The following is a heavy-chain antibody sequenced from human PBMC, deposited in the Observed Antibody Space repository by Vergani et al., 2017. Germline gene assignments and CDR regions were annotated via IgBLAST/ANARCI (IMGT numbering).Heavy chain of an antibody. D-gene: IGHD2-15*01. CDR1: GYTFTGYY. Sequence: QVQLVQSGAEVKKPGASVKVSCKASGYTFTGYYMHWVRQAPGQGLEWMGRINPNSGGTNYAQKFQAWVTMTRDTSISTAYMELSRLRSDDTAVYYCARGYCSGINCYYYYYYGMDVWGQGTTVTVYS. V-gene: IGHV1-2*04. CDR2: INPNSGGT. J-gene: IGHJ6*02. CDR3: ARGYCSGINCYYYYYYGMDV.